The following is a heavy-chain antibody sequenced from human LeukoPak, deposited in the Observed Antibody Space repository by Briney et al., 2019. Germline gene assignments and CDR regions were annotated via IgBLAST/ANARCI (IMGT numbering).Heavy chain of an antibody. D-gene: IGHD1-26*01. V-gene: IGHV4-61*02. CDR1: GGSISSGSYY. Sequence: PSETLSLTCTVSGGSISSGSYYWSWIRQPDGKGLEWIGRIYTSGSTNYNPSLKSRVTISVDTSKNQFSLKLSSVTAADTAVYYCARGGEGATDYWGQGTLVTVSS. CDR2: IYTSGST. CDR3: ARGGEGATDY. J-gene: IGHJ4*02.